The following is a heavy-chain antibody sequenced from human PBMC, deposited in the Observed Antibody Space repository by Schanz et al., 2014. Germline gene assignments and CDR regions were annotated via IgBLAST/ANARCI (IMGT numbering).Heavy chain of an antibody. D-gene: IGHD6-13*01. CDR2: IKSKTDGETT. V-gene: IGHV3-15*01. CDR3: ATASSPVREAGAGSSFHL. J-gene: IGHJ5*02. CDR1: TSIFNHAW. Sequence: VQLLESGGGLVQPGGSLRLSCAASTSIFNHAWMSWVRQAPGKGLEWLGRIKSKTDGETTDYAAPVKGRFSISRDDSQSTLYLQMNSLKIEDTAVYYCATASSPVREAGAGSSFHLWGQGTLVTVSP.